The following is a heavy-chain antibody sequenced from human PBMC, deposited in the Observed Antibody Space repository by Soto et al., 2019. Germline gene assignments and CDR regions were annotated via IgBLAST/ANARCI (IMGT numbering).Heavy chain of an antibody. J-gene: IGHJ6*02. D-gene: IGHD2-2*01. CDR1: GCTFSSYA. CDR3: ARRGCSSTSCQHYYYGMDV. V-gene: IGHV1-69*13. Sequence: GASVTVSCKASGCTFSSYAISWVRQAPGQGLEWMGGIIPIFGTANYAQKFQGRVTITADESTSTAYMELSSLRSEDTAVYYCARRGCSSTSCQHYYYGMDVWGQGTTVTVSS. CDR2: IIPIFGTA.